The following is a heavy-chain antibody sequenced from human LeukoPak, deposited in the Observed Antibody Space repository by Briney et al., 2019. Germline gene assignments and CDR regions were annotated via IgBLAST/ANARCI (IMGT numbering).Heavy chain of an antibody. V-gene: IGHV3-7*01. CDR1: GFTFSSYW. D-gene: IGHD2-15*01. J-gene: IGHJ4*02. CDR2: IKQDGSEK. CDR3: ASDLLGYCSGGSCTGDY. Sequence: GGSLRLSCAASGFTFSSYWMSWVRQAPGKGLEWVANIKQDGSEKYYVDSVKGRFTISRDNAKNSLYLQMNSLRAEDTAVYYCASDLLGYCSGGSCTGDYWGQGTLVTVSS.